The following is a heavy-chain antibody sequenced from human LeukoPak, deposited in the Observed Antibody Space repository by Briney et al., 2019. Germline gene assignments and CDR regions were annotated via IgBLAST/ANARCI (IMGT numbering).Heavy chain of an antibody. J-gene: IGHJ6*04. V-gene: IGHV3-53*01. D-gene: IGHD3-10*02. CDR3: AELGITMIGGV. CDR2: IYSGGNT. CDR1: GFTVGSNS. Sequence: GGSLRLSCTVSGFTVGSNSMSWVRQAPGKGLEWVSFIYSGGNTHYSDSVKGRFTISRDNAKNSLYLQMNSVRAEDTAVYYCAELGITMIGGVWGKGTTVTISS.